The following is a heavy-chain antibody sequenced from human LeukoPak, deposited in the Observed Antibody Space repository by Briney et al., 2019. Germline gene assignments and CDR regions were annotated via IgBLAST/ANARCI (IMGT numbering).Heavy chain of an antibody. CDR1: GYSISSGYY. Sequence: SETLSLTCTVSGYSISSGYYWGWIRQPPGKGLEWIGSIYHSGSTYYNPSLKSRVTISVDTSKNQFSLKLSSVAAADTAVYYCARTLGDYGSESYYYWGQGTLVTVSS. V-gene: IGHV4-38-2*02. CDR2: IYHSGST. J-gene: IGHJ4*02. D-gene: IGHD3-10*01. CDR3: ARTLGDYGSESYYY.